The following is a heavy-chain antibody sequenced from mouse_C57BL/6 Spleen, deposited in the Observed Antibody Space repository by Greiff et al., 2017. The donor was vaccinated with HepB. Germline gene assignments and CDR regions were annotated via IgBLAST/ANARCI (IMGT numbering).Heavy chain of an antibody. CDR3: ARGGYGNYSYAMDY. CDR1: GYTFTDYY. Sequence: VKLMESGPELVKPGASVKISCKASGYTFTDYYINWVKQRPGQGLEWIGWIFPGSGSTYYNEKFKGKATLTVDKSSSTAYMLLSSLTSEDSAVYFCARGGYGNYSYAMDYWGQGTSVTVSS. J-gene: IGHJ4*01. V-gene: IGHV1-75*01. D-gene: IGHD2-1*01. CDR2: IFPGSGST.